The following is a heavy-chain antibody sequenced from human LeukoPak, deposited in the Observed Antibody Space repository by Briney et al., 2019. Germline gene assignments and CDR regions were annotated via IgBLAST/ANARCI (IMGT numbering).Heavy chain of an antibody. J-gene: IGHJ4*02. D-gene: IGHD4-11*01. V-gene: IGHV3-23*01. CDR1: GFTFSSYD. CDR3: AKAWWPSNNGIFDY. Sequence: GGSLRLSCAASGFTFSSYDMSWVRQAPGKGLEWVSAISGSGDSTYYADSVKGRFTISRDNSKNTLYLQMNSLRAEDTAVYYCAKAWWPSNNGIFDYWGQGTLVTVSS. CDR2: ISGSGDST.